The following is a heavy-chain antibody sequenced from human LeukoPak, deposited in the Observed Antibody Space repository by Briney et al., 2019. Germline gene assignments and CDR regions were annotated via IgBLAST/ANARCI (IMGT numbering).Heavy chain of an antibody. CDR2: IYHSGNT. CDR3: ARSIIVVVAAGALDI. CDR1: GDSISSYY. Sequence: PSETLSLTCTVSGDSISSYYWSWIRQPPGKGLEWIGYIYHSGNTNSNPSLESRVTISVDTTKNQFSLKLSSVTAADTAVYYCARSIIVVVAAGALDIWGQGTMVTVSS. J-gene: IGHJ3*02. V-gene: IGHV4-59*08. D-gene: IGHD2-21*02.